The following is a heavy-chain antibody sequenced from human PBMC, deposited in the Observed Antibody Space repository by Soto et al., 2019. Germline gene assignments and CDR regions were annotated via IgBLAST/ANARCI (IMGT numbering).Heavy chain of an antibody. CDR1: AFTFCTYS. Sequence: PEGTLRLSCVASAFTFCTYSINWPRQAPGQGGARISYISDNSSVIYYADAVKGRFTISRDNAKNSLYLQMNSLRDEDTAVYYCARDRDAYCSKGICSGPYFDYWGQGTLVTVSS. CDR2: ISDNSSVI. V-gene: IGHV3-48*02. J-gene: IGHJ4*02. D-gene: IGHD2-8*01. CDR3: ARDRDAYCSKGICSGPYFDY.